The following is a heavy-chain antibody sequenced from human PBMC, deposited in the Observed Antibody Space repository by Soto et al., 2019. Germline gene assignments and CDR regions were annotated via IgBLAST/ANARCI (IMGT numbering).Heavy chain of an antibody. CDR1: GGTFSSYA. CDR2: LIPIFATA. V-gene: IGHV1-69*01. Sequence: QVQLVQFGAEVKKPGSSVKVSCKASGGTFSSYAISWVRQAPGQGLEWMGGLIPIFATANYAQKFRVRVMITEDESTSPAYMELSSLRSEDTAVYYCARSVSFRYQLLKRGMDVWGQGTTVTVSS. D-gene: IGHD2-2*01. J-gene: IGHJ6*02. CDR3: ARSVSFRYQLLKRGMDV.